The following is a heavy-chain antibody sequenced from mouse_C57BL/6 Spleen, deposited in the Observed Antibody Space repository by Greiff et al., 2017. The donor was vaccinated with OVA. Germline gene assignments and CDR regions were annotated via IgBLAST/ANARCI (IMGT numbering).Heavy chain of an antibody. V-gene: IGHV1-59*01. CDR2: IDPSDSYT. CDR3: ASPTVVAKEGFAY. D-gene: IGHD1-1*01. Sequence: QVHVKQPGAELVRPGTSVKLSCKASGYTFTSYWMHWVKRRPGQGLEWIGVIDPSDSYTNYNQKFKGKATLTVDTSSSTAYMQLSSLTSEDSAVYYCASPTVVAKEGFAYWGQGTLVTVSA. CDR1: GYTFTSYW. J-gene: IGHJ3*01.